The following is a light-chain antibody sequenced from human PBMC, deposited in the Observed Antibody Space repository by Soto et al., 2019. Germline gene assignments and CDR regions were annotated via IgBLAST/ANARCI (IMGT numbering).Light chain of an antibody. J-gene: IGKJ5*01. CDR3: QQYDNL. V-gene: IGKV1-33*01. CDR2: DAS. Sequence: DIQMTQSPSSLSASVGDRVTITCRASQFINNYLNWYQQKPGKAPKLLIYDASNLETGVPSRFSGSGSGTDFTFTISSLQPEDIATYYCQQYDNLFGQGTRLEIK. CDR1: QFINNY.